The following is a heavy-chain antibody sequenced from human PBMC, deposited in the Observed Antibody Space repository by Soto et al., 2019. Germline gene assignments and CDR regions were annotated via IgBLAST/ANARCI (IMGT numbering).Heavy chain of an antibody. CDR3: ARDWGYCSGGSCYYYYGMDV. J-gene: IGHJ6*02. Sequence: GGSLRLSCAASGFTFSSHSMNWVRQAPGKGLEWVSYISSSSSTIYYADSVKGRFTISRDNAKNSLYLQMNSLRDEDTAVYYCARDWGYCSGGSCYYYYGMDVWGQGTTVTVSS. CDR2: ISSSSSTI. D-gene: IGHD2-15*01. CDR1: GFTFSSHS. V-gene: IGHV3-48*02.